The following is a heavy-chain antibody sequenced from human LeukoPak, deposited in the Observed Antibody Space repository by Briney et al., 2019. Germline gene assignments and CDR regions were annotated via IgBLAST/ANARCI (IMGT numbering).Heavy chain of an antibody. V-gene: IGHV1-8*01. CDR3: ARASARTRIAAAGTTGY. J-gene: IGHJ4*02. D-gene: IGHD6-13*01. CDR1: GYTFTSYD. Sequence: ASVKVSCKASGYTFTSYDINWVRQATGQGLEWMGWMNPNSGNTGYAQKFQGRVTMTRNTSISTAYMELSSLRSEDTAVYYCARASARTRIAAAGTTGYWGQGTLVTVSS. CDR2: MNPNSGNT.